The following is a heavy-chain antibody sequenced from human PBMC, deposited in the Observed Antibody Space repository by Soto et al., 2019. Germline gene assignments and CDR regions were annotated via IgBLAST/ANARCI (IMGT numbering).Heavy chain of an antibody. J-gene: IGHJ4*02. CDR1: GYTFTGHY. Sequence: ASVNVSCKASGYTFTGHYIHWVRQAPEQGPEWMGEIGPETGATRYAQKFQGRVTMTRDMSITTVYMELNNLSPDDTAVYYCGRGRSGQLVVFYWGQGTPVTVSS. V-gene: IGHV1-2*02. CDR2: IGPETGAT. D-gene: IGHD3-10*01. CDR3: GRGRSGQLVVFY.